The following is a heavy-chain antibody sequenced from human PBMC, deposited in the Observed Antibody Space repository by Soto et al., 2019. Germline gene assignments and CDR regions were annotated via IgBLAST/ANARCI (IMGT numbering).Heavy chain of an antibody. V-gene: IGHV3-23*01. CDR3: AQGRYFDTSGGCANY. CDR2: ISGSGHGT. Sequence: EVQLLESGGGLVPPGASARLSCITSGFMFDNYAMSWVRQSPGRGLEWVAAISGSGHGTVYTQSVQGRFIISRDKSKKTLFLKMNNLIDEETAVYYSAQGRYFDTSGGCANYWGLGTLVSVSA. J-gene: IGHJ4*02. CDR1: GFMFDNYA. D-gene: IGHD3-22*01.